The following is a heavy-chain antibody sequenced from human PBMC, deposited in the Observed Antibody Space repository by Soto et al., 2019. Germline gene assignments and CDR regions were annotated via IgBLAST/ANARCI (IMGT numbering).Heavy chain of an antibody. D-gene: IGHD3-22*01. Sequence: GGSLRLSCAASGFTFSSYSMSWVRQAPGKGLEWVANIKEDGSEKYSVDSVKGRSIISRDNAKNSMFLQMNNLRAEDTAVYYCARDYDSSGYFLHYFDYWGQGTRVTVSS. CDR3: ARDYDSSGYFLHYFDY. CDR2: IKEDGSEK. J-gene: IGHJ4*02. V-gene: IGHV3-7*03. CDR1: GFTFSSYS.